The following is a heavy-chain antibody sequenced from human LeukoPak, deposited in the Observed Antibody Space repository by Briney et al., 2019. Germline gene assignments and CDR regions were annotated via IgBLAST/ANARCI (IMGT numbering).Heavy chain of an antibody. D-gene: IGHD3-22*01. V-gene: IGHV4-59*08. CDR1: GGSIRSYY. J-gene: IGHJ5*02. CDR2: SHGNGDT. CDR3: ARHRAYDSGTYYRWFDP. Sequence: SETLSLTCTVSGGSIRSYYWSWIRQPPGMGLEWIGYSHGNGDTNYNPSLKSRVTISVDTSKNQCSLKLTSVTAADTAVYYCARHRAYDSGTYYRWFDPWGPGTLVTVSS.